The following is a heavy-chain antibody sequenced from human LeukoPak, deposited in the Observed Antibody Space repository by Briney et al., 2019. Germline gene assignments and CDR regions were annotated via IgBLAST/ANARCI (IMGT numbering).Heavy chain of an antibody. CDR2: IYHSGST. CDR1: GYSISSGYD. V-gene: IGHV4-38-2*02. Sequence: SETLSLTCTVSGYSISSGYDWGWIRQPPGKGLEWIGSIYHSGSTYYNPSLKSRVTISVDTSKNQFSLKLSSVTAADTAVYYCASRGGSTSYMDVWGKGTTVTVSS. J-gene: IGHJ6*03. CDR3: ASRGGSTSYMDV. D-gene: IGHD2-2*01.